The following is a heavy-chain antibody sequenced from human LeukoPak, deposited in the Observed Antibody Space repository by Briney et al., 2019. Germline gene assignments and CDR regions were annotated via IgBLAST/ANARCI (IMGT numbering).Heavy chain of an antibody. CDR2: IYYSGST. D-gene: IGHD1-26*01. J-gene: IGHJ4*02. CDR3: ASYSGTYTPYFDY. CDR1: GGSISSYY. Sequence: IPSETLSLTCTVSGGSISSYYWSWIRQPPGKGLEWIGYIYYSGSTNYNPSLNIRVSMSVDTSKNQFSLKLNSVTAADPAVYYCASYSGTYTPYFDYWGQGTLVTVSS. V-gene: IGHV4-59*01.